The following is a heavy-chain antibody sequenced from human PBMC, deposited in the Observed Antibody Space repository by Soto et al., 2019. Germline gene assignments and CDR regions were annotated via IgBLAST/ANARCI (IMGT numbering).Heavy chain of an antibody. D-gene: IGHD3-22*01. V-gene: IGHV4-31*03. J-gene: IGHJ4*02. Sequence: PSETLSLTCTVSGGSISSGAYYWSWIRQHPGKGLEWIGYIYYSGSTYYNPSLKSRVTISADTSKNQFSLKLSSVTAADTAIYYCARSYYTSGYWGGLEFDNWAQGTLVTVSS. CDR1: GGSISSGAYY. CDR3: ARSYYTSGYWGGLEFDN. CDR2: IYYSGST.